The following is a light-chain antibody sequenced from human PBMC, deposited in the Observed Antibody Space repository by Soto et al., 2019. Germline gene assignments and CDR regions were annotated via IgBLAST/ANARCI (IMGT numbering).Light chain of an antibody. Sequence: DIQMTQSPSSLSASVGDRVTITCRASQIINTWLAWYQQKPGKAPKLLIYRASNLVNGVPSRFSGSGSGTEFTLTISSLQPDVFSIYYCQQYETYSGTFGPGTKVDL. CDR1: QIINTW. CDR3: QQYETYSGT. J-gene: IGKJ3*01. V-gene: IGKV1-5*03. CDR2: RAS.